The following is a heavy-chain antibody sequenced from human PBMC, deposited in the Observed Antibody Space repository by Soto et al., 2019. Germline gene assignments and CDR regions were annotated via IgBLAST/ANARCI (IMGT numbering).Heavy chain of an antibody. V-gene: IGHV4-59*01. J-gene: IGHJ5*02. D-gene: IGHD3-3*01. CDR2: IYYSGTT. CDR3: ARTYYDFWSGYWRWFDP. CDR1: GGSIRSYY. Sequence: PSETLSLTCTVSGGSIRSYYWSWIRQPPGKGLEWIGYIYYSGTTNYNPSLKSRVTISVDTSKNQFSLKLSSVTAADTAVHYCARTYYDFWSGYWRWFDPWGQGTLVTVSS.